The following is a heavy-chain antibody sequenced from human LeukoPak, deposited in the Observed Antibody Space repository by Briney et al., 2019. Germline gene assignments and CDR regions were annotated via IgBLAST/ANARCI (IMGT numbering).Heavy chain of an antibody. CDR3: ARGRYCSADICSGGDAFDI. CDR1: GDSINNYY. J-gene: IGHJ3*02. CDR2: IYTRGST. V-gene: IGHV4-4*07. D-gene: IGHD2-15*01. Sequence: SETLSLTCTVPGDSINNYYWSWIRQPAGKGLEWIGRIYTRGSTNYNPSLKSRVTMSVDTSKNQFSLKLSSVTAADTAVYYCARGRYCSADICSGGDAFDIWGQGTMVSVSS.